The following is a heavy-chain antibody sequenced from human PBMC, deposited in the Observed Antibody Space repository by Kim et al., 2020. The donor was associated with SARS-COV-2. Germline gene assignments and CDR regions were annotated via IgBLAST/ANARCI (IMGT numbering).Heavy chain of an antibody. D-gene: IGHD6-19*01. Sequence: QKFQGRVTITADKSTSTAYMELSSLRSEDTAVYYCARDPASSGWYGNFDLWGRGTLVTVSS. J-gene: IGHJ2*01. V-gene: IGHV1-69*04. CDR3: ARDPASSGWYGNFDL.